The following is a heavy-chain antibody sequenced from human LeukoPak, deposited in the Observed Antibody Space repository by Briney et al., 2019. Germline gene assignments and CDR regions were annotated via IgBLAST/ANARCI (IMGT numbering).Heavy chain of an antibody. CDR1: GGSLSGFY. CDR3: ARGPMAVAGSEDAFDI. Sequence: SETLSLTCTVSGGSLSGFYWSWIRQPPGKGLEWIGSIYYSGSTYYNPSLKSRVTISVDTSKNQFSLKLSSVTAADTAVYYCARGPMAVAGSEDAFDIWGQGTMVTVSS. CDR2: IYYSGST. V-gene: IGHV4-59*05. D-gene: IGHD6-19*01. J-gene: IGHJ3*02.